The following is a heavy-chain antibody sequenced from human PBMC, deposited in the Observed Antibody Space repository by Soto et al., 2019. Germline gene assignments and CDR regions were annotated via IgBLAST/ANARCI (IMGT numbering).Heavy chain of an antibody. CDR3: ARGPRYFDWSRSRRWFDP. Sequence: PSETLSLTCAVYGGSFSGYYWSWIRQPPGKGLEWIGEINHSGSTNYNPSLKSRVTISVDTSKSQFSLKLSSVTAADTAVYYCARGPRYFDWSRSRRWFDPWGQGTLVTVSS. CDR1: GGSFSGYY. D-gene: IGHD3-9*01. CDR2: INHSGST. J-gene: IGHJ5*02. V-gene: IGHV4-34*01.